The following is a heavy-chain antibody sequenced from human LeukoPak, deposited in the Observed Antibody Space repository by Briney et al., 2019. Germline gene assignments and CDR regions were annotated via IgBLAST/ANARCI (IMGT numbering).Heavy chain of an antibody. V-gene: IGHV3-7*01. Sequence: GGSLRLSCAASGFTVSSNYMHWVRQAPGKGLEWVANIKQDGSEKYYVDSVKGRFTISRDNAKNSLYLQMNSLRAEDTAVYYCARLYSSGWSTRYYFDYWGQGTLVTVSS. CDR2: IKQDGSEK. CDR1: GFTVSSNY. CDR3: ARLYSSGWSTRYYFDY. D-gene: IGHD6-19*01. J-gene: IGHJ4*02.